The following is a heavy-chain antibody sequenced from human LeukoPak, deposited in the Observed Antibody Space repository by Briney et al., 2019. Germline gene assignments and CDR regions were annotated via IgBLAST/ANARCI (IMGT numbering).Heavy chain of an antibody. CDR3: ATIHNDGYSDY. V-gene: IGHV4-59*01. CDR1: GGSISNYY. CDR2: IYYSGST. J-gene: IGHJ4*02. Sequence: SGTLSLTCTVSGGSISNYYWSWIRQPPGKGLEYIGYIYYSGSTNYNPSLKSRVTISIDTSKNQFSLKLSSVTAADTAVYFCATIHNDGYSDYWGQGTLVTVSS. D-gene: IGHD5-24*01.